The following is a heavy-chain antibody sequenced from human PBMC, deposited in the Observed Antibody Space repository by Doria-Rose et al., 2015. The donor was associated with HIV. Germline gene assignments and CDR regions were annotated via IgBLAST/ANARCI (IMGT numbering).Heavy chain of an antibody. D-gene: IGHD6-13*01. CDR1: GVSLSSPGMG. CDR3: ARIKSSRWYHKYYFDF. J-gene: IGHJ4*02. V-gene: IGHV2-26*01. CDR2: ILSDDER. Sequence: SGPVLVKPTATLTLTCTVSGVSLSSPGMGVSWIRQPPGKALEWLANILSDDERSYKTSLKSRLTISRGTSKSQVVLTMTDMDPVDTATYYCARIKSSRWYHKYYFDFWGQGTLVIVSA.